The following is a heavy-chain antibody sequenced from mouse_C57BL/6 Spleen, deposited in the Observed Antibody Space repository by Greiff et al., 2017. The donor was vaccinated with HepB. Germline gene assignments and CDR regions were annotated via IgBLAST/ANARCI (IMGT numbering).Heavy chain of an antibody. CDR1: GYTFTDYY. D-gene: IGHD1-1*01. CDR2: INPYNGGT. CDR3: ALYGSSPFAY. Sequence: EVQLVESGPVLVKPGASVKMSCKASGYTFTDYYMNWVKQSHGKSLEWIGVINPYNGGTSYNQKFKGKATLTVDKSSSTAYMELSSLTSEDAAVYYCALYGSSPFAYWGQGTLVTVSA. V-gene: IGHV1-19*01. J-gene: IGHJ3*01.